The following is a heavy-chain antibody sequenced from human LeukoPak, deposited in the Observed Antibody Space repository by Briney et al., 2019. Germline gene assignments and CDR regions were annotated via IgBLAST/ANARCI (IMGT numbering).Heavy chain of an antibody. CDR3: AKGPQWLVYGYFDY. D-gene: IGHD6-19*01. J-gene: IGHJ4*02. CDR2: ISGSGGST. V-gene: IGHV3-23*01. Sequence: GGSLRLPCAASGFTFSSYAMSWVRQAPGKGLEWVSAISGSGGSTYYADSVKGRFTISRDNSKNTLYLQMNSLRAEDTAVYYCAKGPQWLVYGYFDYWGQGTLVTVSS. CDR1: GFTFSSYA.